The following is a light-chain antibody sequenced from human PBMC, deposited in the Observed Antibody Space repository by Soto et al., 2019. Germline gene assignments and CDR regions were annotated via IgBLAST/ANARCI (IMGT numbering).Light chain of an antibody. J-gene: IGKJ2*01. V-gene: IGKV3-20*01. CDR3: QHYGSSPPYT. CDR1: QSISSSY. CDR2: GSS. Sequence: EIVLTQAPGTLSLSPGERATLSCRASQSISSSYLACYRQKPGQAPRLLIYGSSSRATGIPDRFSGSGSGTDFTITISSLEPEDFAVYFCQHYGSSPPYTFGQGTKLEIK.